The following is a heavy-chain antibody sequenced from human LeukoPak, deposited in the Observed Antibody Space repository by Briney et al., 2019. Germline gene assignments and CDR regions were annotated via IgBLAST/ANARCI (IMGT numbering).Heavy chain of an antibody. J-gene: IGHJ4*02. V-gene: IGHV1-46*03. CDR3: ARGEDIVVVPAAMAFDY. CDR1: GYTSTSYY. D-gene: IGHD2-2*01. Sequence: ASVKVSCKASGYTSTSYYMHWVRQAPGQGLEWMGIINPSGGSTSYAQKFQGRVTMTRDTSTSTVYMELSSLRSEDTAVYYCARGEDIVVVPAAMAFDYWGQGTLVTVSS. CDR2: INPSGGST.